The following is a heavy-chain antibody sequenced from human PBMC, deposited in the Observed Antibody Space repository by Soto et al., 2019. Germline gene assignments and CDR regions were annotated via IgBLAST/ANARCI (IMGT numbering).Heavy chain of an antibody. J-gene: IGHJ4*02. D-gene: IGHD2-15*01. CDR1: GFTFSSYS. CDR2: ISSSSSTI. CDR3: ARLDCSGGSCYVPDY. Sequence: EVQLVESGGGLVQPGGSLRLSCAASGFTFSSYSMNWVRQAPGKGLEWVSYISSSSSTIYYADSVKGRFTISRDNAKNSLYLQMNSLRDEDTAVYYCARLDCSGGSCYVPDYWGQGTLVTVSS. V-gene: IGHV3-48*02.